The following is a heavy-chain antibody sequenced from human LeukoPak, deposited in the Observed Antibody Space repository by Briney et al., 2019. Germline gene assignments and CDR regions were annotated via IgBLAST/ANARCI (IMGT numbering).Heavy chain of an antibody. D-gene: IGHD3-9*01. CDR1: GGSISSYY. V-gene: IGHV4-4*07. CDR3: ARALSYDILTGYSLYYFDY. CDR2: IYTSGST. Sequence: SETLSLTCTVSGGSISSYYWSWIRQPAGKGLEWIGRIYTSGSTNYNPSLKSRVTISVDTSKNQFSLKLSSVTAADTAVYYCARALSYDILTGYSLYYFDYWGQGTLVTVSS. J-gene: IGHJ4*02.